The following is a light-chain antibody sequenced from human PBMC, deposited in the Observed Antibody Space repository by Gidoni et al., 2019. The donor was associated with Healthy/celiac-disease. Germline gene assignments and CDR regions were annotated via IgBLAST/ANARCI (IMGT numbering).Light chain of an antibody. CDR3: QHYDNLPLT. J-gene: IGKJ3*01. Sequence: DIQMTQSPSSLSASVGDRVTITGQARQDISNYLNWYKQNLGKAPKPLIYDASNLEKVVPSRFSGSGSGTDFTFTISILQPEDSATYYCQHYDNLPLTFGPGTKVDIK. CDR2: DAS. V-gene: IGKV1-33*01. CDR1: QDISNY.